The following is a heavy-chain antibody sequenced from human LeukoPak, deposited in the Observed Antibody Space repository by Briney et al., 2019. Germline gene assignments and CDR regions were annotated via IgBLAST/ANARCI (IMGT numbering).Heavy chain of an antibody. Sequence: PGGSLRPSCAASGFTFSSYSMHWVRQAPGKGLEWVAVISYDGSNKYYADSVKGRFTISRDNSKNTLYLQMNSLRAEDTAVYYCAREGGGLRYFDWLPFDYWGQGTLVTVSS. CDR3: AREGGGLRYFDWLPFDY. D-gene: IGHD3-9*01. CDR1: GFTFSSYS. CDR2: ISYDGSNK. V-gene: IGHV3-30*03. J-gene: IGHJ4*02.